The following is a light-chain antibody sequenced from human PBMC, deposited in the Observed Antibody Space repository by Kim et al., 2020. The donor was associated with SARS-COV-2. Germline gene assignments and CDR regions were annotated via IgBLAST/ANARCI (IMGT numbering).Light chain of an antibody. Sequence: QSALTQPASVSGSPGQSITISCTGTSSDVGGYNYVSWYQQHPGKAPKLMIYSVSHRPSGVSNRFSGSKSGNTASLTISGLQAEDEADYYCSSYTSSSTVVFGGGTKLNVL. CDR1: SSDVGGYNY. CDR3: SSYTSSSTVV. CDR2: SVS. V-gene: IGLV2-14*03. J-gene: IGLJ2*01.